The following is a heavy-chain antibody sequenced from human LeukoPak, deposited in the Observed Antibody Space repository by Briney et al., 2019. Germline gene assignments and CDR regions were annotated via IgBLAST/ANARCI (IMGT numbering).Heavy chain of an antibody. V-gene: IGHV4-59*01. CDR2: IHYTEST. D-gene: IGHD3-10*02. CDR3: ARTLSSGPSDN. J-gene: IGHJ4*02. CDR1: GGSIDNYY. Sequence: SETLSLTCTVSGGSIDNYYWAWIRQPPGKGLGWIGYIHYTESTSYNPSLRGRVTMSVDTSKNQFSLKLTSVIAADTAVYYCARTLSSGPSDNWGQGALVTVSS.